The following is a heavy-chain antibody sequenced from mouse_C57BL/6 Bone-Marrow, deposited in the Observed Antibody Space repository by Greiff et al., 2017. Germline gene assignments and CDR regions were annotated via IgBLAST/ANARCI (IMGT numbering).Heavy chain of an antibody. CDR3: AGHDSSGYDWYVDV. V-gene: IGHV5-6*01. CDR1: GFTFSSYG. Sequence: EVQGVESGGDLVKPGGSLKLSCAASGFTFSSYGMSWVRQTPDKRLEWVATISSGGSYTYYPDSVKGRFTISRDNAENTLYLQMSRLKSEDTAMYYGAGHDSSGYDWYVDVWGTGTTVTVTS. J-gene: IGHJ1*03. CDR2: ISSGGSYT. D-gene: IGHD3-2*02.